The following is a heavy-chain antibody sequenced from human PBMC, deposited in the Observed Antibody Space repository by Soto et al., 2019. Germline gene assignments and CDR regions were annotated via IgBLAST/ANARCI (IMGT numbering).Heavy chain of an antibody. V-gene: IGHV3-23*01. CDR1: GFTFSSYA. Sequence: EVQLLESGGGLVQPGGSLRLSCAASGFTFSSYAMSWVRQAPGKGLEWVSAISGSGGSTYYADSVKGRFTISRDNSKNKLYLQMNSLRAEDTAVYYCAKDLRGHYDTGLFDYWGQGTLVTVSS. CDR2: ISGSGGST. D-gene: IGHD3-9*01. CDR3: AKDLRGHYDTGLFDY. J-gene: IGHJ4*02.